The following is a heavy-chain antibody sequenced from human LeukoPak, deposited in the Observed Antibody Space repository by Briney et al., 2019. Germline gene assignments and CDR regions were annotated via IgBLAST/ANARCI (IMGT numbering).Heavy chain of an antibody. CDR2: ISGSGGST. J-gene: IGHJ4*02. D-gene: IGHD3-22*01. CDR3: ATYDSSGYFADY. Sequence: GGSLRLSCAASGFTFSSYAMSWVRQAPGKGLEWVSAISGSGGSTYYADSVKGRFTISRDNSKNTLYLQMNSLRAEDTAVYYCATYDSSGYFADYWGQGTLATVSS. V-gene: IGHV3-23*01. CDR1: GFTFSSYA.